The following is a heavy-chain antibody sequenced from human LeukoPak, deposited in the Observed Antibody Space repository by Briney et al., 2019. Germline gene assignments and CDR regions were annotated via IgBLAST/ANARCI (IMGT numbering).Heavy chain of an antibody. J-gene: IGHJ5*02. CDR1: GFTFDDYA. V-gene: IGHV3-9*01. Sequence: GGSLRLSCAASGFTFDDYAMHWVRQASGRGPEWVSGISWNGVTIGYADSVKGRFAISRDNAKNSLYLQMNSLRPEDTALYYCAKDSDLDIVATRSWLDPWGQGTLVTVSS. CDR3: AKDSDLDIVATRSWLDP. CDR2: ISWNGVTI. D-gene: IGHD5-12*01.